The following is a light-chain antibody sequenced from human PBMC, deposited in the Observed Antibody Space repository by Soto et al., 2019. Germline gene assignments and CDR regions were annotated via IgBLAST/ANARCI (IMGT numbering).Light chain of an antibody. V-gene: IGKV1-5*01. Sequence: DIQMTQSPSTLSASVGDRVTITCRASQSISSWLAWYQQKPGKAPKLLIYDASSLESGVPSRFSGSGSGTEFTLTISNLQPDDFATYYCQQYNSYPMYTFGQGTKLEIK. CDR1: QSISSW. CDR3: QQYNSYPMYT. CDR2: DAS. J-gene: IGKJ2*01.